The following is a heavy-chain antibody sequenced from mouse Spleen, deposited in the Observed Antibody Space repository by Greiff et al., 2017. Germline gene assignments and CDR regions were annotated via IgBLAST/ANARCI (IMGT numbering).Heavy chain of an antibody. CDR1: GYTFTSYW. V-gene: IGHV1-50*01. J-gene: IGHJ2*01. Sequence: QVQLQQPGAELVKPGASVKLSCKASGYTFTSYWMQWVKQRPGQGLEWIGEIDPSDSYTNYNQKFKGKATLTVDTSSSTAYMQLSSLTSEDSAVYYCARKGHYYGSSYDFDYWGQGTTLTVSS. CDR2: IDPSDSYT. D-gene: IGHD1-1*01. CDR3: ARKGHYYGSSYDFDY.